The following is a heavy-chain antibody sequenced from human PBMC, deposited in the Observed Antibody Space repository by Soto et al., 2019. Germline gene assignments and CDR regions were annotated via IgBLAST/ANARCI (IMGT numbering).Heavy chain of an antibody. CDR2: IIPTIGTT. CDR1: GDTFTIFA. Sequence: QVQLVQSGAEVKKPGASVKVSCKASGDTFTIFAISWVRQAPGQGLEWMGGIIPTIGTTNYAQRFQGRLTITGDESTGTASMELSSLKSEDTAVYYCAIDLGSGYDPGDDWGQGTLVTVSS. D-gene: IGHD5-12*01. V-gene: IGHV1-69*12. CDR3: AIDLGSGYDPGDD. J-gene: IGHJ4*02.